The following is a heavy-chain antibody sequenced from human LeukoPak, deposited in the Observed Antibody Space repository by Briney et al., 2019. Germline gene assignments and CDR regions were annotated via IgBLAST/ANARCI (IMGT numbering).Heavy chain of an antibody. J-gene: IGHJ3*02. Sequence: GGSLRLSCAASGFTFSDYYMSWIRQAPGKGLEWVSYIGSSGSTIYYADSVKGRFTISRDNAKNSLYLQMNSLRAEDTAVYYCASGGIYEADAFDIWGQGTMVTVSS. D-gene: IGHD5-12*01. CDR3: ASGGIYEADAFDI. CDR1: GFTFSDYY. CDR2: IGSSGSTI. V-gene: IGHV3-11*01.